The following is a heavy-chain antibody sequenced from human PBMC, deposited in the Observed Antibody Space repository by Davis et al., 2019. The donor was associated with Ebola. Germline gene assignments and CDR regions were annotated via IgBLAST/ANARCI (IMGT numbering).Heavy chain of an antibody. CDR2: INPSGGST. J-gene: IGHJ6*03. D-gene: IGHD3-3*01. Sequence: ASVKVSCKASGYTFTSYYMHWVRQAPAQGLEWMGIINPSGGSTSYAQKFQGRLTMTRDTSTSTVYMELSSLRSEDTAVYYCARATYDFWSGYYPGYYYYYMDVWGKGTTVTVSS. CDR1: GYTFTSYY. CDR3: ARATYDFWSGYYPGYYYYYMDV. V-gene: IGHV1-46*01.